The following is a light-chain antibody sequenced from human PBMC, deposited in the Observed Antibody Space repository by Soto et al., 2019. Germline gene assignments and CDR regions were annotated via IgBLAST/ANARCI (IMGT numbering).Light chain of an antibody. CDR3: QQSYSRT. CDR1: QSISSY. V-gene: IGKV1-39*01. CDR2: AAS. Sequence: DIQMTQSPSSLSASVGDRVTITCRASQSISSYLNWYQQKPGKAPKLLIYAASSLQSGVPSRFSGSGSGTDFTLTISSLQPEDFATYYCQQSYSRTFGQGTKGISN. J-gene: IGKJ1*01.